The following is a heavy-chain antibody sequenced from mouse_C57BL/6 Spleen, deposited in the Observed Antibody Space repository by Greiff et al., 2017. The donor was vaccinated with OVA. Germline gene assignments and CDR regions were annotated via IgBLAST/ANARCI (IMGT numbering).Heavy chain of an antibody. Sequence: QVQLQQPGAELVMPGASVKLSCKASGYTFTSYWMHWVKQRPGQGLEWIGEIDPSDSYTNYNQKFKGKSTLTVDKSSSTAYMQLSSLTSEDSAVYYCRSYGSSYDYFDYWGQGTTLTVSS. V-gene: IGHV1-69*01. CDR3: RSYGSSYDYFDY. CDR1: GYTFTSYW. D-gene: IGHD1-1*01. CDR2: IDPSDSYT. J-gene: IGHJ2*01.